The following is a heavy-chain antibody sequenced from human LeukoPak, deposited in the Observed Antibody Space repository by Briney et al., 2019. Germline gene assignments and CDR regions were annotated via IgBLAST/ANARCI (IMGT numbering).Heavy chain of an antibody. CDR2: IIPIFGTA. Sequence: SVKVSCKASGGTFSSYAISWVRQAPGQGLEWMGGIIPIFGTANYAQKFQGRVTITTDDSTSTVYMELSSLTSEDTAVYYCARDRAPAIGPQPAYYYYYMDVWGKGTTVTVSS. CDR1: GGTFSSYA. J-gene: IGHJ6*03. V-gene: IGHV1-69*05. D-gene: IGHD2-21*02. CDR3: ARDRAPAIGPQPAYYYYYMDV.